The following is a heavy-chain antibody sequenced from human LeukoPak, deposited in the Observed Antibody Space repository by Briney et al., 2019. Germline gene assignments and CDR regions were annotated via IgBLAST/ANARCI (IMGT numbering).Heavy chain of an antibody. CDR1: GGTFSSYA. Sequence: GSSVKVSCKASGGTFSSYAISWVRQAPGQGLEWMGGIIPIFGTANYAQKFQGRVTITADESTSTAYMELSSLRSEDTAVYYCARASGSGYSWRNWFDPWGQGTLVTVSS. CDR3: ARASGSGYSWRNWFDP. V-gene: IGHV1-69*01. J-gene: IGHJ5*02. CDR2: IIPIFGTA. D-gene: IGHD3-22*01.